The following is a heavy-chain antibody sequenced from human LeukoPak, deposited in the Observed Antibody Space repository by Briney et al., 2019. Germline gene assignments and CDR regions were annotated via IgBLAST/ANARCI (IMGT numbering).Heavy chain of an antibody. V-gene: IGHV1-46*01. CDR1: GYTFSSYY. J-gene: IGHJ4*02. Sequence: ASVKVSCKASGYTFSSYYMHWVRQAPGQGLEWMGIINPSGDSTSYAQKFQGRVTMTRNTSISTAYMELSSLRSEDTAVYYCARGEGYCSSTSCWEFDYWGQGTLVTVSS. CDR3: ARGEGYCSSTSCWEFDY. D-gene: IGHD2-2*01. CDR2: INPSGDST.